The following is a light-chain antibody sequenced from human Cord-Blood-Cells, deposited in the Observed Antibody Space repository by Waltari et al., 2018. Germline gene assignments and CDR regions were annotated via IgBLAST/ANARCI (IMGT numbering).Light chain of an antibody. CDR1: SSDVGGYNY. CDR3: SSYTSSSTYV. V-gene: IGLV2-14*01. CDR2: EVI. J-gene: IGLJ1*01. Sequence: QSALTQPASVSGSPGQSITISCTGTSSDVGGYNYVSWYQQHPGKAPKLMIYEVIKRPSGVSHCFSGSKSGNTASLTISGLQAEDEADYYCSSYTSSSTYVFGTGTKVTVL.